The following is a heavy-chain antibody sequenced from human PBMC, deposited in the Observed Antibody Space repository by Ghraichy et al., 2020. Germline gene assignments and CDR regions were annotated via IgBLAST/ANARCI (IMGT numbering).Heavy chain of an antibody. CDR1: GFTFSSYS. J-gene: IGHJ4*02. D-gene: IGHD1-7*01. CDR3: ARGRITGTSGTRRGIDY. CDR2: ISSSSSTI. Sequence: GESLRLSCAASGFTFSSYSMNWVRQAPGKGLEWVSYISSSSSTIYYADSVKGRFTISRDNAKNSLYLQMNSLRAEDTAVYYCARGRITGTSGTRRGIDYWGQGTLVTVSS. V-gene: IGHV3-48*01.